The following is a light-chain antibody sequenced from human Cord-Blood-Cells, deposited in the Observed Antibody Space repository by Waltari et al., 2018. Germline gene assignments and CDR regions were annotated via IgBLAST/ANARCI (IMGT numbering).Light chain of an antibody. Sequence: QSALTHPAPVSGSPGQPITIPCPGTSSALGGYNYVPWYQQPPGKAPKLMIYEVSNRPSGVSNRFSGSKSGNTASLTISGLQAEDEADYYCSSYTSSSTLVFGGGTKLTVL. J-gene: IGLJ3*02. CDR3: SSYTSSSTLV. CDR2: EVS. V-gene: IGLV2-14*01. CDR1: SSALGGYNY.